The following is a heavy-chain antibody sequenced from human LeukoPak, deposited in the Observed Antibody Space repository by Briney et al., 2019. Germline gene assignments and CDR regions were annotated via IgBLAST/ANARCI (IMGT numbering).Heavy chain of an antibody. CDR2: ISGGGGST. V-gene: IGHV3-23*01. CDR3: ARNYDSSGYYSGY. Sequence: PGGSLRLSCAASGFTFSSYAMNWVRQAPGKGLEWVSGISGGGGSTYYTDSVKGRFTISRDNSTNTLYLQMNSLRAEDTAVYYCARNYDSSGYYSGYWGQGTLVTVSS. D-gene: IGHD3-22*01. J-gene: IGHJ4*02. CDR1: GFTFSSYA.